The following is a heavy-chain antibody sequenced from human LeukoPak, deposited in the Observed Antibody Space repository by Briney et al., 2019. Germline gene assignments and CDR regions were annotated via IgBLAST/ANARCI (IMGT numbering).Heavy chain of an antibody. D-gene: IGHD2-2*01. J-gene: IGHJ4*02. CDR3: AKDRGSTSTYFDY. V-gene: IGHV3-23*01. CDR2: ISGSGGST. CDR1: GFTFSSYA. Sequence: GGPLRLSCAASGFTFSSYAMSWVRQAPGKGLEWVSAISGSGGSTYYADSVKGRFTISRDNSKNTLYLQMNSLRAEDTAVYYCAKDRGSTSTYFDYWGQGTLVTVSS.